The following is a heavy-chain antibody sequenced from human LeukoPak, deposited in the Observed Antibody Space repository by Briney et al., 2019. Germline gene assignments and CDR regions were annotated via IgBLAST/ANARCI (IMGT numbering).Heavy chain of an antibody. V-gene: IGHV3-23*01. CDR2: ISGGGVGT. CDR3: AARNSNGWYWDY. J-gene: IGHJ4*02. D-gene: IGHD6-19*01. Sequence: GGSLRLSCAASGFTFNSYAMSWVRQAPGRGLEWVSAISGGGVGTYYADAVKGRFTISRDNSKNTLFLRMNSLRAEDTAVYYCAARNSNGWYWDYWGQGTLVTVSS. CDR1: GFTFNSYA.